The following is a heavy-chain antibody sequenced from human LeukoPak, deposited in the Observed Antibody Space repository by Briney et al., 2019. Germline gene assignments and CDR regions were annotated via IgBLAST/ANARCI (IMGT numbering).Heavy chain of an antibody. D-gene: IGHD1-1*01. CDR3: ARDRVIGSSQKPGTTGTTWVPLGFAY. J-gene: IGHJ4*02. Sequence: ASVKVSCKASGYTFSNYYVHWVRQAPGQGLEWMGIINPSGGSTSYAQKFQGRVTMTRDSSTGTVYMELSSLRSEDTAVYYCARDRVIGSSQKPGTTGTTWVPLGFAYWGQGTLVTVSS. CDR1: GYTFSNYY. CDR2: INPSGGST. V-gene: IGHV1-46*01.